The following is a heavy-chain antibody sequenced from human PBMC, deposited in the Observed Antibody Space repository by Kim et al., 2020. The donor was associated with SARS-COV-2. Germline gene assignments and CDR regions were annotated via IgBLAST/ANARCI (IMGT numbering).Heavy chain of an antibody. Sequence: GGSLRLSCVASGFTFDNYAMSWVRQAPGKGLEWVSYICDGGTRPHYADSVKGRFTISRDNSKNTLYLQMNSLRAEDTAVYSCAKCYHSLGNDAFSLGGQGTFVSVSS. CDR2: ICDGGTRP. J-gene: IGHJ3*01. V-gene: IGHV3-23*01. D-gene: IGHD3-10*01. CDR3: AKCYHSLGNDAFSL. CDR1: GFTFDNYA.